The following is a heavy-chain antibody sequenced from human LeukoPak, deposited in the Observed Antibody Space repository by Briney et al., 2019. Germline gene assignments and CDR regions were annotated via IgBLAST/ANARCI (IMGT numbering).Heavy chain of an antibody. CDR2: ISYDGSNK. V-gene: IGHV3-30-3*01. J-gene: IGHJ3*02. CDR3: AREAEAFDI. CDR1: GFTFSSYA. Sequence: GGSLRLSCAASGFTFSSYAMSWVRQAPGKGLEWVAVISYDGSNKYYADSVKGRFTVSRDNSKNTLYMQMNSPRAEDTAVYYCAREAEAFDIRGQGTMVTVSS.